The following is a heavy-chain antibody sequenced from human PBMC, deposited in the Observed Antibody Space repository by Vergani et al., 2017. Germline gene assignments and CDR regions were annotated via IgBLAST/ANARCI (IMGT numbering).Heavy chain of an antibody. CDR1: FDSIRNLH. Sequence: QVQLQESGPGLVKSSETLSLTCSVSFDSIRNLHCNWIRQPPGKGLEWIGSIHYSENTNYNPSLKSRVAISVDTSKNQFSLKVTSVTAADTAVYFCARQRPGSGWSPGDFDDWGQGSLVTVSS. D-gene: IGHD6-19*01. V-gene: IGHV4-59*08. J-gene: IGHJ4*02. CDR3: ARQRPGSGWSPGDFDD. CDR2: IHYSENT.